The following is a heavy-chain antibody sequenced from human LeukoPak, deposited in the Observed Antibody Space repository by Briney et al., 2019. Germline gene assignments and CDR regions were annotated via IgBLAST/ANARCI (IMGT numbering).Heavy chain of an antibody. V-gene: IGHV3-15*01. D-gene: IGHD3-22*01. Sequence: PGGSLRLSCAASGFTFSNAWMSWVRQAPGKGLEWVGRIKSKTDGGTTDYAAPVKGRFTISRDDSKNTLYLQMNSLRAEDTAVYYCARVWDDYYDSSGYFDYWGQGTLVTVSS. CDR3: ARVWDDYYDSSGYFDY. CDR2: IKSKTDGGTT. J-gene: IGHJ4*02. CDR1: GFTFSNAW.